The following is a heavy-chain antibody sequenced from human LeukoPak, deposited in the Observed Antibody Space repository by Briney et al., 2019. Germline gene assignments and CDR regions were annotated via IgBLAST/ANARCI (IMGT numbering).Heavy chain of an antibody. D-gene: IGHD3-3*01. CDR1: GGSVSSYY. CDR2: IYHSGST. V-gene: IGHV4-59*02. Sequence: SETLSLTCTVSGGSVSSYYWSWIRQPPGKGLEWIGYIYHSGSTNHSPSLKSRVTISVDTSKNQVSLELSSVTAADTAVYFCASLGGYYDFWSGYRDYWGQGILVTVSS. J-gene: IGHJ4*02. CDR3: ASLGGYYDFWSGYRDY.